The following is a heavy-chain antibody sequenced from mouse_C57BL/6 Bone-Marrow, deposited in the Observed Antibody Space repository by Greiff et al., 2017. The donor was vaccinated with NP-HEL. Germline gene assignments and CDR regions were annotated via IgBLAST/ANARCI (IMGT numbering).Heavy chain of an antibody. J-gene: IGHJ1*03. CDR2: INPNNGGT. V-gene: IGHV1-18*01. D-gene: IGHD1-1*01. Sequence: VQLQQSGPELVKPGASVKIPCKASGYTFTDYNMDWVKQSHGKSLEWIGDINPNNGGTIYNQKFKGKATLTVDKSSSTAYMELRSLTSEDTAVYYCARFITTVVATDWYFDVWGTGTTVTVSS. CDR3: ARFITTVVATDWYFDV. CDR1: GYTFTDYN.